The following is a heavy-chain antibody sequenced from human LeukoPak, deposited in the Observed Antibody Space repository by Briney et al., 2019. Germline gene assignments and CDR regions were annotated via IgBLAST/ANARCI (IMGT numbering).Heavy chain of an antibody. D-gene: IGHD4-17*01. CDR2: ISSISSYI. J-gene: IGHJ4*02. CDR3: ARDRYSGDCPELVDY. V-gene: IGHV3-21*01. CDR1: GFTFSSYS. Sequence: GGSLRLSCPASGFTFSSYSMNWVRQAPGKGLEWVSSISSISSYIYYADSVKGRFTISRDNAKNSLYLQMNSLRAEDTAVYYCARDRYSGDCPELVDYWGQGTLVTVSS.